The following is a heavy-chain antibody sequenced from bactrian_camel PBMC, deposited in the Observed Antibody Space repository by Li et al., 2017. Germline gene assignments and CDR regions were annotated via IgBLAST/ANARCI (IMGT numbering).Heavy chain of an antibody. CDR2: IHRSTGNR. CDR3: AADTLLAGWSLPKDVEHFAN. D-gene: IGHD5*01. Sequence: VQLVESGGGSVQAGGSLRLACVASGYQNSNKCVSWIRQAPGKEREGVAGIHRSTGNRFSADSVKGRFTISKDNAKNTLYLQMNSLKPEDTAMYYCAADTLLAGWSLPKDVEHFANWGHGTQVTVS. V-gene: IGHV3S31*01. CDR1: GYQNSNKC. J-gene: IGHJ4*01.